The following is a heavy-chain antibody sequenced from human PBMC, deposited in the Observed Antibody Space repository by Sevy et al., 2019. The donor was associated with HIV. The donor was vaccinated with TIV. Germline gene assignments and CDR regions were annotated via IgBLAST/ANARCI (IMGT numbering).Heavy chain of an antibody. V-gene: IGHV3-11*01. CDR1: GFTFSDYY. J-gene: IGHJ4*02. CDR3: ARFPLDYYDSSGYYYGGYFDY. CDR2: ISSSGSTI. D-gene: IGHD3-22*01. Sequence: GGSLRLSCAASGFTFSDYYMSWIRQAPGKGLEWVSYISSSGSTIYYADSVKGRFTISRDKAKNSLYLQMNSLRAEDTAVYYCARFPLDYYDSSGYYYGGYFDYWGQGTLVTVSS.